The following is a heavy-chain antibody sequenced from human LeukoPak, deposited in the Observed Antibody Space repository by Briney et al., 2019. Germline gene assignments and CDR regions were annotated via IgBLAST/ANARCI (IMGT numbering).Heavy chain of an antibody. CDR1: GFTFSSYA. J-gene: IGHJ4*02. D-gene: IGHD3-10*01. Sequence: GRSLRLSCAASGFTFSSYAMHWVRQAPGKGLEWVAVISYDGSNKYYADSVKGRFTISRDNSKNTLYLQMNSLRAEDTAVYYCARDVGSGSYYNGGYFDYWGQGTLVTVSS. CDR2: ISYDGSNK. CDR3: ARDVGSGSYYNGGYFDY. V-gene: IGHV3-30-3*01.